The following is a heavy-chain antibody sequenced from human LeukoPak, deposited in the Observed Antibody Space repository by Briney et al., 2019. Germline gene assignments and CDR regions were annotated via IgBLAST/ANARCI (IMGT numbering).Heavy chain of an antibody. CDR3: ARGRYCSADICSGGDAFDI. D-gene: IGHD2-15*01. Sequence: PSETLSLTCTVSGGSINNYYWSWIRQPAGKGLEWIGRIYTRGSTNYDPSLKSRVTMSVDTSKNQFSLKLSSVTAADTAVYYCARGRYCSADICSGGDAFDIWGQGTMVSVSS. CDR2: IYTRGST. V-gene: IGHV4-4*07. CDR1: GGSINNYY. J-gene: IGHJ3*02.